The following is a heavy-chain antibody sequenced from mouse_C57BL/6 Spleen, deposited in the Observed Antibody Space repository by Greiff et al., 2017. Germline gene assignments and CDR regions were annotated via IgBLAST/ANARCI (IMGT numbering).Heavy chain of an antibody. CDR3: ARRRSNYAMDY. V-gene: IGHV1-64*01. D-gene: IGHD5-1*01. J-gene: IGHJ4*01. Sequence: QLQQPGAELVKPGASVKLSCKASGYPFTSYWMHWVKQRPGQGLEWIGMIHPNSGSTNYNEKFKSKATLTVDKSSSTAYMQLSSLTSEDSAVYYCARRRSNYAMDYWGQGTSVTVSS. CDR1: GYPFTSYW. CDR2: IHPNSGST.